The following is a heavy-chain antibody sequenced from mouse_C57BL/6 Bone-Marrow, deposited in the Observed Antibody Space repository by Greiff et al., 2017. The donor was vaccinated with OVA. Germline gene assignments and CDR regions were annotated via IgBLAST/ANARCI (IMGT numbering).Heavy chain of an antibody. CDR3: AMPHYYDSSYFDY. V-gene: IGHV1-81*01. CDR1: GYTFTSYG. CDR2: IYPGSGNT. J-gene: IGHJ2*01. Sequence: VQLQQSGAELARPGASVKLSCKASGYTFTSYGISWVKQRTGQGLEWIGEIYPGSGNTYYNEKFKGKATLTADKSSSTAYMELRSLTSEDSAVYFCAMPHYYDSSYFDYWGQGTTLTVSS. D-gene: IGHD1-1*01.